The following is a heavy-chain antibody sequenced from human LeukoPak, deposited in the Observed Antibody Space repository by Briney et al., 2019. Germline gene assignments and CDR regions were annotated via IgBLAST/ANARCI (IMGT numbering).Heavy chain of an antibody. CDR1: RFTFSSYA. V-gene: IGHV3-23*01. Sequence: GGSLSLSFAASRFTFSSYAMSWVRQAPGKGLEWVSAIRGSGGSTYYADSVKGRFTTSRDNAKNSLYLQMNSLRAEDTAVYYCARAPAPIGGQGTLVTVSS. CDR3: ARAPAPI. J-gene: IGHJ4*02. CDR2: IRGSGGST. D-gene: IGHD2-2*01.